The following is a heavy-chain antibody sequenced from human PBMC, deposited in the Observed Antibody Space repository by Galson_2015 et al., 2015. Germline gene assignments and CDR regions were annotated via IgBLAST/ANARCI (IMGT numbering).Heavy chain of an antibody. CDR2: ISYDGSNK. CDR3: ASAPPPPYGDYSFRYYYYGMDV. CDR1: GFTFSSYA. V-gene: IGHV3-30-3*01. J-gene: IGHJ6*02. Sequence: SLRLSCAASGFTFSSYAMHWVRQAPGKGLEWVAVISYDGSNKYYADSVKGRFTISRDNSKNTLYLQMNSLRAEDTAVYYCASAPPPPYGDYSFRYYYYGMDVWGQGTTVTVSS. D-gene: IGHD4-17*01.